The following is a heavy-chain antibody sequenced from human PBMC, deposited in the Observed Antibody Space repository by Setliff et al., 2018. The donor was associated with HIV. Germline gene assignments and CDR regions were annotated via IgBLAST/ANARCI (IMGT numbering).Heavy chain of an antibody. CDR1: GYSFTKYG. CDR3: ASPTAIPH. CDR2: INAANGDT. J-gene: IGHJ4*02. Sequence: ASVKVSCKASGYSFTKYGIQWVRQAPGQRPEWMGLINAANGDTKYSQKFQGRVTITRDTSASTAYMELSSLRPEDTAVYYCASPTAIPHWGQGTLVTV. D-gene: IGHD2-21*02. V-gene: IGHV1-3*01.